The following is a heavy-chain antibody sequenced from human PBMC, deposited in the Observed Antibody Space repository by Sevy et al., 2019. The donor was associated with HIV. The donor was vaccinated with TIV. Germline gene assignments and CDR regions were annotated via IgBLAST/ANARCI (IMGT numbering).Heavy chain of an antibody. J-gene: IGHJ3*02. CDR3: ARVDRGGLQYAIDI. V-gene: IGHV3-48*03. CDR2: ISSSGSTI. CDR1: GFTFSSYE. D-gene: IGHD3-10*01. Sequence: GGSLRLSCAASGFTFSSYEMNWVRQAPGKGLEWVSYISSSGSTIYYADSVKGRFTISRDNAKNSLYLQMNSLRAEDTAVYYCARVDRGGLQYAIDIWGQGTMVTVSS.